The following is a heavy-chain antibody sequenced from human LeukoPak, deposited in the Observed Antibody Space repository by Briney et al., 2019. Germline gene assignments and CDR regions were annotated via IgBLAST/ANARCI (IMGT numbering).Heavy chain of an antibody. Sequence: GESLRISCKASGYSFSRNWISWVRQMPGKGLEWMGRIDPSDSYSNYNSSFQGHVTLSVDKSSSTAFLQWSSLKASGTAMYYCARHAVAASMDVWGQGTTVTVSS. V-gene: IGHV5-10-1*01. D-gene: IGHD6-19*01. CDR3: ARHAVAASMDV. CDR2: IDPSDSYS. CDR1: GYSFSRNW. J-gene: IGHJ6*02.